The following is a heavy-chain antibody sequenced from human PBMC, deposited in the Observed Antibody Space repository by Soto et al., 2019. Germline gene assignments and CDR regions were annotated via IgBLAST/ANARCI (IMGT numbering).Heavy chain of an antibody. CDR2: ISGGGDNT. J-gene: IGHJ6*02. V-gene: IGHV3-23*01. Sequence: GGSLRLSCAASKFTFSTYAMTWVRQAPGKGLEWVSDISGGGDNTYYADSVKGRFTISRDNSKSTLYLQMNSLKSEDTGVYYCTKYTYTSRYAYYGMDVWGHGXTVTVSS. CDR3: TKYTYTSRYAYYGMDV. D-gene: IGHD6-13*01. CDR1: KFTFSTYA.